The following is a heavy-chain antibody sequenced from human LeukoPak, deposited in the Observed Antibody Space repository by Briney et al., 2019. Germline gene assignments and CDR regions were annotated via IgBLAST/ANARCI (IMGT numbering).Heavy chain of an antibody. CDR3: ARLDYLPYYFDY. Sequence: ASVKVSCKVSGYTLTELSMHWVRQAPGKGLEWMGGFDPEDGETIYAQKFQGRVTMTTDTSTSTAYMELRSLRSDDTAVYYCARLDYLPYYFDYWGQGTLVTVSS. D-gene: IGHD2/OR15-2a*01. CDR1: GYTLTELS. V-gene: IGHV1-24*01. J-gene: IGHJ4*02. CDR2: FDPEDGET.